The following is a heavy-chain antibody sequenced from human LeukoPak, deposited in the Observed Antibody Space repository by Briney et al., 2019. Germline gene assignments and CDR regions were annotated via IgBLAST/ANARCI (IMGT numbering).Heavy chain of an antibody. Sequence: KPSXTLSLTCTVSGGSISSYYWSWIRQPPGKGLEWIGYIYYSGSTNYNPSLKSRVTISVDTSKNQFSLKLSSVTAADTAVYYCARITEYYFDYWGQGTLVTVSS. CDR3: ARITEYYFDY. J-gene: IGHJ4*02. D-gene: IGHD3-16*01. V-gene: IGHV4-59*01. CDR2: IYYSGST. CDR1: GGSISSYY.